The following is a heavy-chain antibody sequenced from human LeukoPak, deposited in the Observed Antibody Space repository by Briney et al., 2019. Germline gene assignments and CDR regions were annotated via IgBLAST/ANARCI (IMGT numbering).Heavy chain of an antibody. CDR1: GYSFTGYW. V-gene: IGHV5-51*01. CDR3: ARQGSSSLDY. CDR2: IYPDDSDT. D-gene: IGHD6-6*01. J-gene: IGHJ4*02. Sequence: GESLKISCKSSGYSFTGYWIGWVRQMPGKGLEWMGIIYPDDSDTRYSPSFQGQATISADKSISTAYLQWSSLKASDTAMYYCARQGSSSLDYWGQGTLVTVSS.